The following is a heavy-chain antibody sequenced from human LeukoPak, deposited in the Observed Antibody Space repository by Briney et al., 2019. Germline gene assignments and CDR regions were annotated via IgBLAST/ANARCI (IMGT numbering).Heavy chain of an antibody. J-gene: IGHJ4*02. Sequence: PSETLSLTCTVSGGSISSSSYYWGWIRQPPGKGLEWIGSIYNSGSTYYNPSLKSRVTISVYTSKNQFSLKLSSVTAADTAVYFCARREYYDSSGYRWGQGTLVTVSS. CDR3: ARREYYDSSGYR. CDR2: IYNSGST. CDR1: GGSISSSSYY. D-gene: IGHD3-22*01. V-gene: IGHV4-39*01.